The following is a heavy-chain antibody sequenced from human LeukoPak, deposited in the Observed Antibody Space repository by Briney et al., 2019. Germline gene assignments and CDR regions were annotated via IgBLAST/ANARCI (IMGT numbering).Heavy chain of an antibody. CDR2: ISASGNT. D-gene: IGHD1-20*01. Sequence: PSETLSLTCTVSGDSISSSYWTWIRQTPGKGLEWIGYISASGNTNYNPSLKSRIIISVDMSKNQFSLKLSSMTAADTAVYYCARLIPGTTGLRKNYFDYWGQGTLVTVSS. V-gene: IGHV4-4*09. J-gene: IGHJ4*02. CDR1: GDSISSSY. CDR3: ARLIPGTTGLRKNYFDY.